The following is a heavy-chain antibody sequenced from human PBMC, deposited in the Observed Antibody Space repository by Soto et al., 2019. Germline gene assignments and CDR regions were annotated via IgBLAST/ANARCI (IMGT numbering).Heavy chain of an antibody. CDR2: IYSGGST. D-gene: IGHD4-17*01. J-gene: IGHJ5*02. CDR1: GFTVSSNY. V-gene: IGHV3-66*01. Sequence: GGSLRLSCAASGFTVSSNYMSWVRQAPGKGLEWVSVIYSGGSTYYADSVKGRFTISRDNSKNTLYLQMNRLRAEDTAVYYCARVQTTSTVTTNWFDPWGQGTLVTVSS. CDR3: ARVQTTSTVTTNWFDP.